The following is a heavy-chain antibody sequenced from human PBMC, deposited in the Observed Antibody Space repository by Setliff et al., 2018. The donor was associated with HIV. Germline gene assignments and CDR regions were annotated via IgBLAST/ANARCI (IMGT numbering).Heavy chain of an antibody. V-gene: IGHV1-8*02. CDR2: MNPNSGNT. D-gene: IGHD3-10*01. CDR3: ARGHSGSDY. CDR1: GYTFTNYD. Sequence: ASVKVSCKAPGYTFTNYDINWVRQATGQGLEWMGRMNPNSGNTEYAQQFQGRVTMTRNTSISTAYMELSSLRSEDTAIYYCARGHSGSDYWGQGTLVTVSS. J-gene: IGHJ4*02.